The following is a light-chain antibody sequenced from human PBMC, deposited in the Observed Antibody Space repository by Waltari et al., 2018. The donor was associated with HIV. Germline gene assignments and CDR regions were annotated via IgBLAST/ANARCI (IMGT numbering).Light chain of an antibody. CDR3: AAWDDSLSAVV. J-gene: IGLJ2*01. CDR1: NSNIGSNH. V-gene: IGLV1-47*01. CDR2: NNN. Sequence: SVLAQPPSVSGTPGQGVTISCSGSNSNIGSNHVYWYRQLPGSAPPLLIYNNNQRPSGVPDRFSGSKSGTSASLAISGLRSDDEADYYCAAWDDSLSAVVFGGGTKLTVL.